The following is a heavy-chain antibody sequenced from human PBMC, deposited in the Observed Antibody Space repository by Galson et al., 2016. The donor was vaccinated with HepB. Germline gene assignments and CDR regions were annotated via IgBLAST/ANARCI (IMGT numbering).Heavy chain of an antibody. J-gene: IGHJ5*01. CDR1: GFTFSSYG. CDR3: ARESIWFGESAGGFDS. V-gene: IGHV3-33*01. CDR2: IWYDRSKK. Sequence: SLRLSCAASGFTFSSYGIHWVRQAPGKGLEWVAVIWYDRSKKYYGDSVKGRFTISRDNSKNMLYLQMNGLKIEDTAVYYCARESIWFGESAGGFDSWGQGTLVTVSS. D-gene: IGHD3-10*01.